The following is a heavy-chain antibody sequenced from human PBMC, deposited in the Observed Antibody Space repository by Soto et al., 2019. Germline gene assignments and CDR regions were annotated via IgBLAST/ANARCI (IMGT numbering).Heavy chain of an antibody. V-gene: IGHV4-39*01. CDR2: IYYSGST. D-gene: IGHD6-13*01. CDR1: GGSISSSYY. J-gene: IGHJ4*02. Sequence: PSETLSLTCTVSGGSISSSYYWCWIRQPPGKGLEWIGSIYYSGSTYYNPSLKSRVTISVDTSKNQFSLKLSSVTAADTAVYYCARQAELGIAAAVDYWGQGTLVTAPQ. CDR3: ARQAELGIAAAVDY.